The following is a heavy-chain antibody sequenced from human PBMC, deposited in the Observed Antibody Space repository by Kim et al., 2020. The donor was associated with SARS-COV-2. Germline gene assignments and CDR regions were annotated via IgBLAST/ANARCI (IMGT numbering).Heavy chain of an antibody. CDR2: MYTSGST. Sequence: SETLSLTCTVSGGSISSYYWSWIRQPAGKGLEWIGRMYTSGSTNYNPSLKSRVTMSVDTSKNQFSLKLSSVTAADTAVYYCARELLLIAAAGGNWFDPWGQGTLVTVSS. J-gene: IGHJ5*02. CDR3: ARELLLIAAAGGNWFDP. V-gene: IGHV4-4*07. D-gene: IGHD6-13*01. CDR1: GGSISSYY.